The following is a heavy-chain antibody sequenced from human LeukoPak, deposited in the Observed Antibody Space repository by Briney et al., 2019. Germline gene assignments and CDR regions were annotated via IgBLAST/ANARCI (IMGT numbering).Heavy chain of an antibody. J-gene: IGHJ5*02. V-gene: IGHV1-18*01. D-gene: IGHD2-15*01. CDR2: ISAYNGNT. CDR3: ARDLGLCSGGSCYSFDP. Sequence: ASVKVSCKASGYTFTSYGISWVRQAPGQGLEWMGWISAYNGNTNYAQNFQGRVAMTGDTSTSTVYMELSSLRSEDTAVYYCARDLGLCSGGSCYSFDPWGQGTLVTVSS. CDR1: GYTFTSYG.